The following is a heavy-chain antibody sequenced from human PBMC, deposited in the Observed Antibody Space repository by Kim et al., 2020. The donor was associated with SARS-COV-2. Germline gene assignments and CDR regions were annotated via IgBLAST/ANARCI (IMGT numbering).Heavy chain of an antibody. J-gene: IGHJ6*02. CDR3: AKDLGVDTAMDYYYYYGMDV. CDR2: ISGSGGST. D-gene: IGHD5-18*01. V-gene: IGHV3-23*01. CDR1: GFTFSSYA. Sequence: GGSLRLFCAASGFTFSSYAMSWVRQAPGKGLEWVSAISGSGGSTYYADSVKGRFTISRDNSKNTLYLQMNSLRAGDTAVYYCAKDLGVDTAMDYYYYYGMDVWGQVTTVTVSS.